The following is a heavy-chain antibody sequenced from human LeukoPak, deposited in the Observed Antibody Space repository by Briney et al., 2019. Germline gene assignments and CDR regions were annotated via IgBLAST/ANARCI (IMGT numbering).Heavy chain of an antibody. CDR3: AKFYDFDSRGYYSD. J-gene: IGHJ4*02. CDR1: GFSIRTFG. Sequence: PGGSLRLSCASSGFSIRTFGMTWVRQAAGKGLEWVSTLSAGTESSYYADAVKGRFTVSGDYSKNTLYLLMTNVRANDSAVYHCAKFYDFDSRGYYSDWGQGTLVAVSS. CDR2: LSAGTESS. V-gene: IGHV3-23*01. D-gene: IGHD3-22*01.